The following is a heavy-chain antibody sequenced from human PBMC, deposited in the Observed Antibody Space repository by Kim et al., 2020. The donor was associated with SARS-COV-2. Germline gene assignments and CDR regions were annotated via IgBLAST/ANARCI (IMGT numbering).Heavy chain of an antibody. J-gene: IGHJ3*02. V-gene: IGHV4-30-2*05. D-gene: IGHD4-17*01. Sequence: LMSRVTIAVDTSKNQFSLELSSVTAADTAVYYCARDDPPDYGDYAGAFDIWGQGTMVTVSS. CDR3: ARDDPPDYGDYAGAFDI.